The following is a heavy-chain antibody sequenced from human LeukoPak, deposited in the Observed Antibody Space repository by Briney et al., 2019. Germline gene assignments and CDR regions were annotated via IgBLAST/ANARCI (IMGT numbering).Heavy chain of an antibody. V-gene: IGHV1-18*01. CDR2: ISAYNGNT. J-gene: IGHJ3*02. Sequence: GASVKVSCKASGYTFTSYGTSWVRQAPGQGLEWMGWISAYNGNTNYAQKLQGRVTMTRDTSTSTVYMELSSLRSEDTAVYYCAREPWGITMVRGGQAFDIWGQGTMVTVSS. CDR1: GYTFTSYG. CDR3: AREPWGITMVRGGQAFDI. D-gene: IGHD3-10*01.